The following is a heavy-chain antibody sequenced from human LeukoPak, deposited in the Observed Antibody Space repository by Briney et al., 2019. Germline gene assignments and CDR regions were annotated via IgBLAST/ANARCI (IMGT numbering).Heavy chain of an antibody. J-gene: IGHJ4*02. CDR1: GFTFSSHA. CDR2: ITGSGGST. CDR3: AKGLSTSWYSAVAYIHY. Sequence: GGSLRLSCAASGFTFSSHAMSWVRQAPGKGLGWVSAITGSGGSTYYADSVEGRFTISRDNSKNTLYMQVKSVRAEDTAVYYCAKGLSTSWYSAVAYIHYWGQGTLLTVSS. V-gene: IGHV3-23*01. D-gene: IGHD2-2*01.